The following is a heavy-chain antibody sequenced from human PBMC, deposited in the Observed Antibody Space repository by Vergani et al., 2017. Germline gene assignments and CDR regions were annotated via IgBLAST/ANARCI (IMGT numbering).Heavy chain of an antibody. CDR3: AGGDLNWNIVNGAFDM. J-gene: IGHJ3*02. D-gene: IGHD1/OR15-1a*01. Sequence: QVQLVESGGGVVQPGRSLRLSCAASGFSFSTYGMHWVRQAPGKELEWVAVISNDGSNRYCVDSVKGRFSISRDNSENTLYLQMNSLQIEDTAMYYCAGGDLNWNIVNGAFDMWGQGTMVTVSS. CDR1: GFSFSTYG. CDR2: ISNDGSNR. V-gene: IGHV3-30*03.